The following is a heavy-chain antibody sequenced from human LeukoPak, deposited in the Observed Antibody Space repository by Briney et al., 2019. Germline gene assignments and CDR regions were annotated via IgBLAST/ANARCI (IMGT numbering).Heavy chain of an antibody. CDR2: IYHSGST. J-gene: IGHJ4*02. CDR3: ARHSSRGIVAYFDY. CDR1: GYSISSGYY. V-gene: IGHV4-38-2*01. Sequence: SETLSLTCAVSGYSISSGYYWGWIRQPPGKGLEWIGSIYHSGSTYYNPSLKSRVTISVDTSKNQFSLKLSSVTAADTAVYYRARHSSRGIVAYFDYWGQGTLVTVSS. D-gene: IGHD1-26*01.